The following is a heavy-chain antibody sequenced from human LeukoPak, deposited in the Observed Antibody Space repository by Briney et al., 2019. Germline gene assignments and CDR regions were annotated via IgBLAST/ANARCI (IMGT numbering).Heavy chain of an antibody. Sequence: KAGGSLRLSCAASGFTFSICSMNWVRQAPGKGLEWVSSISSSSSYIYYADSVKGRFTISRDNAKNSLYLQMNSLRAEDTAVYYCARDMDEYYYDSSGYSDPPPAYDYWGQGTLVTVSS. V-gene: IGHV3-21*01. J-gene: IGHJ4*02. CDR2: ISSSSSYI. CDR1: GFTFSICS. D-gene: IGHD3-22*01. CDR3: ARDMDEYYYDSSGYSDPPPAYDY.